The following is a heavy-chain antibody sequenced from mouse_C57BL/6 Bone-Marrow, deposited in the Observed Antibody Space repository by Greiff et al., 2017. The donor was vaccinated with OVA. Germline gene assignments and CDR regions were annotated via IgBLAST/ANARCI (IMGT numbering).Heavy chain of an antibody. CDR3: ARPYYSNPAWFAY. CDR1: GYTFTDYY. CDR2: IYPGSGNT. V-gene: IGHV1-76*01. D-gene: IGHD2-5*01. Sequence: VQLQQSGAELVRPGASVKLSCKASGYTFTDYYINWVKQRPGQGLEWIARIYPGSGNTYYNEKFKGKATLTAEKSSSTAYMQLSSLTSEDSAVYFCARPYYSNPAWFAYWGQGTLVTVSA. J-gene: IGHJ3*01.